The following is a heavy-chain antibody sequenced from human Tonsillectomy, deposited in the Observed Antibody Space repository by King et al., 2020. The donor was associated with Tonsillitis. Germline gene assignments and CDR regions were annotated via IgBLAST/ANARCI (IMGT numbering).Heavy chain of an antibody. Sequence: VQLVESGGGLVKPGGSLRLSCAASGFTFSDYDMSLIRQAPGKGLEWVVYISSSGSTIYYADSVKGRFTISRDNAKNSLYLQMNSLRAEDTAVYYCARDFAVHQYYFDYWGQGTLVTVSS. CDR2: ISSSGSTI. CDR3: ARDFAVHQYYFDY. J-gene: IGHJ4*02. D-gene: IGHD2-2*01. V-gene: IGHV3-11*01. CDR1: GFTFSDYD.